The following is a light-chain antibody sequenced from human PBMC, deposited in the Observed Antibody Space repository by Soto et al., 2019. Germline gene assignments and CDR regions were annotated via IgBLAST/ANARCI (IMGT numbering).Light chain of an antibody. J-gene: IGKJ1*01. CDR1: QTISNW. V-gene: IGKV1-5*03. CDR3: QQYNSYSQT. Sequence: IQMTQSPSTLSASVGDRVTITCRASQTISNWLAWYQQKPGKAPKLLIYKASTLESAVPSRFSGSGSGTEFTLTISGPQPEDFATYYCQQYNSYSQTLGQGTKVEIK. CDR2: KAS.